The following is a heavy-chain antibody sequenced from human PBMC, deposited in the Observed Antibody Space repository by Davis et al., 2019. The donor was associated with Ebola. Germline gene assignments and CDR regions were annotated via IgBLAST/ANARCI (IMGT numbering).Heavy chain of an antibody. CDR2: INAGNGNT. J-gene: IGHJ6*02. D-gene: IGHD3-22*01. CDR1: GYTFTSYA. CDR3: AREERVIVVVIGYYYYGMDV. V-gene: IGHV1-3*01. Sequence: AASVKVSCKASGYTFTSYAMHWVRQAPGQRLEWMGWINAGNGNTKYSQKFQGRVTITRDTSASTVYMELSSLRSEDTAVYYCAREERVIVVVIGYYYYGMDVWGQGTTVTVSS.